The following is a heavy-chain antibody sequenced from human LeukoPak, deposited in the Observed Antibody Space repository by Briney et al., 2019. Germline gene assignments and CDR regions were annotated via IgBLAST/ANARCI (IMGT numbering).Heavy chain of an antibody. J-gene: IGHJ4*02. Sequence: GGSLRLSCAASGFTFITYSMNWVRQAPGKGREWVSYISSSSSTIYYADSVKGRFTISRDNAKNSLYLQMNSLRAEDTAAYYCARGSTYYDSSGQVPFDYWGQGTLVTVSS. V-gene: IGHV3-48*01. CDR2: ISSSSSTI. CDR3: ARGSTYYDSSGQVPFDY. D-gene: IGHD3-22*01. CDR1: GFTFITYS.